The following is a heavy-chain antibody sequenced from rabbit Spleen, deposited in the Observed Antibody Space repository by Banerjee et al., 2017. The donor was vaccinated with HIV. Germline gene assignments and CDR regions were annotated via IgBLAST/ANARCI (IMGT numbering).Heavy chain of an antibody. CDR3: ARDLGAGYGHNDLYL. CDR1: GFSFSSGYY. J-gene: IGHJ6*01. Sequence: QSLEESGGDLVKPGASLTLTCKVSGFSFSSGYYMSWVRQAPGKGLEWIGCISAATSTTWYANWAKGRFTISKTSSTTVTLQMTSLTAADTATFFCARDLGAGYGHNDLYLWGPGTLVTVS. V-gene: IGHV1S40*01. D-gene: IGHD6-1*01. CDR2: ISAATSTT.